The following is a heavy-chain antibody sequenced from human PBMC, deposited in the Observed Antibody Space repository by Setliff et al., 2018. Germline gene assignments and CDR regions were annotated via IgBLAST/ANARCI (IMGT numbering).Heavy chain of an antibody. V-gene: IGHV1-18*01. CDR3: ARGGVVAYYAFDI. D-gene: IGHD2-8*01. J-gene: IGHJ3*02. CDR1: GYTFTNYG. Sequence: ASVKVSCKASGYTFTNYGVTWVRQAPGQGLEWMGWIGAYNGNTYNAHKFQGRVTMTSDTSTSTAYMELSSLRSEDTAVYYCARGGVVAYYAFDIWGQGTMVTVSS. CDR2: IGAYNGNT.